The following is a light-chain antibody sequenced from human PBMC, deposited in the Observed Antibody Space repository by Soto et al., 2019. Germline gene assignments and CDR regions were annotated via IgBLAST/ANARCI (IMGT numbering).Light chain of an antibody. J-gene: IGKJ1*01. Sequence: IVMTQPPATLSVSPGESATLSCRASQNIYYNVAWYQHRPGQAPRLLIYLTSNRAAGIPARFSGSGSGTDFTLTISDVQPEDFAIYYCHQRQSWPRTFGQGTKVDIK. V-gene: IGKV3D-15*01. CDR3: HQRQSWPRT. CDR1: QNIYYN. CDR2: LTS.